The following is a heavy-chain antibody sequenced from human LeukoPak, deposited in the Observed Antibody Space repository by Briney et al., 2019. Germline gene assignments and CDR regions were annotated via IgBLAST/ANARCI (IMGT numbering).Heavy chain of an antibody. CDR1: GFTFSSYA. J-gene: IGHJ4*02. V-gene: IGHV3-23*01. CDR3: AKEGTTMVWDPKGFDY. Sequence: GGSLRLSCAASGFTFSSYAMSWVRQAPGKGLEWVSAISGSGGSTYYADSVKGRFTISRDNSKNTLYLQMNSLRAEDTAVYYCAKEGTTMVWDPKGFDYWGQGTLVTVSS. D-gene: IGHD3-10*01. CDR2: ISGSGGST.